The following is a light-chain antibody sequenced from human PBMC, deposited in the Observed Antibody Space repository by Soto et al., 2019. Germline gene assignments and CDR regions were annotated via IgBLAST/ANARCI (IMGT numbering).Light chain of an antibody. CDR1: QSISSW. CDR3: QQYDRASWT. J-gene: IGKJ1*01. Sequence: DIQMTQSPSTLSASVGDRVIITCRASQSISSWLAWYQQKPGKAPELLIYRESTLKTGIPSRFSGSGSGTEFTLTLSSLQPDDFATYCCQQYDRASWTFGPGTKVEIK. V-gene: IGKV1-5*03. CDR2: RES.